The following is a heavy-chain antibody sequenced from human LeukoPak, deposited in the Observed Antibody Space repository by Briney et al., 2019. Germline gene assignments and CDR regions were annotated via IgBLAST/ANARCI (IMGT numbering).Heavy chain of an antibody. D-gene: IGHD2-15*01. Sequence: ASVKVSCKASRYTFIRYVIHWVRQAPGQGLEGMGIINPSGGSTRYAQQFQGRVTMTRDTSTTTVYMEMSRLRSEDTAVYYCARSGGGAIRPSDYWGQGTLVTVSS. CDR3: ARSGGGAIRPSDY. J-gene: IGHJ4*02. CDR1: RYTFIRYV. V-gene: IGHV1-46*01. CDR2: INPSGGST.